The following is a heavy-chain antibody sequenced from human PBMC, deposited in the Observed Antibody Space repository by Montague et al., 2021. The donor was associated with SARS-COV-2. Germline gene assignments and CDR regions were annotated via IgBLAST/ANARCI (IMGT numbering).Heavy chain of an antibody. Sequence: SETLSLTCTVSGGSIGSYYWSWIRQPPGKGLEWIGYIYYSGSTYYNPSLMSRVTISVDTSKNQFSLKLSSVAAADTAVYYCARGSGWMGNAFDIWGQGTMVTVSS. CDR2: IYYSGST. CDR1: GGSIGSYY. V-gene: IGHV4-59*01. D-gene: IGHD6-19*01. J-gene: IGHJ3*02. CDR3: ARGSGWMGNAFDI.